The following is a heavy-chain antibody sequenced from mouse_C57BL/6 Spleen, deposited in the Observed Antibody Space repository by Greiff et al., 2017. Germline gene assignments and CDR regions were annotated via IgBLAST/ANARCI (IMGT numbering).Heavy chain of an antibody. D-gene: IGHD2-1*01. CDR1: GYTFTSYG. Sequence: QVQLQQSGAELARPGASVKLSCKASGYTFTSYGISWVKQRTGQGLEWIGEIYPRSGNTYYNEKFKGKATLTADKSSSTAYMELRSLTSEDSAVYFCARGVYYGNYIYAMDYWGQGTSVTVSS. V-gene: IGHV1-81*01. J-gene: IGHJ4*01. CDR3: ARGVYYGNYIYAMDY. CDR2: IYPRSGNT.